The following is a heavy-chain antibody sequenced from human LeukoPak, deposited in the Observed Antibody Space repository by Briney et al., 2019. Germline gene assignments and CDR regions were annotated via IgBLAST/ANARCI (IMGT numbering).Heavy chain of an antibody. CDR2: ITSGGGTT. CDR1: GFTFSNYA. Sequence: GGSLRLSCAASGFTFSNYAISWVRQAPGKALEWVSAITSGGGTTYYAGSVKGRFTISRDNSKNTLYLQMNSLRAEDTAVYYCARDPPRAAWVFDYWGQGTLVSVSS. J-gene: IGHJ4*02. CDR3: ARDPPRAAWVFDY. D-gene: IGHD6-25*01. V-gene: IGHV3-23*01.